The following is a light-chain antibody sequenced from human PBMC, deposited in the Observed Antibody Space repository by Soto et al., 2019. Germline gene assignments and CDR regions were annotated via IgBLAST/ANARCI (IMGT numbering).Light chain of an antibody. CDR1: QSVSSSY. J-gene: IGKJ2*01. Sequence: EIVLTQSPGTLSLSPGERATLSCRASQSVSSSYLAWYQQKPGQAPRLLIYGASSRATGIPDRFSGSGSGTDFTLTISRLEPEDFAVYYCQLYCSSPMYTFGQGTKLEIK. V-gene: IGKV3-20*01. CDR2: GAS. CDR3: QLYCSSPMYT.